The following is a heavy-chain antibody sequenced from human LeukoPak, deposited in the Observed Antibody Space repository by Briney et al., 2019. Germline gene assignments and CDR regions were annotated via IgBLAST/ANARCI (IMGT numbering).Heavy chain of an antibody. V-gene: IGHV1-18*04. CDR1: GYTFTGYY. CDR3: ARSSSSHYYDSSGYPY. J-gene: IGHJ4*02. Sequence: ASVKVSCKASGYTFTGYYMHWVRQAPGQGLEWMGWISAYNGNTNYAQKLQGRVTMTTDTSTSTAYMELRSLRSDDTAVYYCARSSSSHYYDSSGYPYWGQGTLVTVSS. CDR2: ISAYNGNT. D-gene: IGHD3-22*01.